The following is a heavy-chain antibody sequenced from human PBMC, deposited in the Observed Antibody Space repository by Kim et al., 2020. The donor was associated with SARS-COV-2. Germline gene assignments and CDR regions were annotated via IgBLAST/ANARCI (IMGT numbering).Heavy chain of an antibody. V-gene: IGHV3-23*01. Sequence: PVKGRFTITRDNTENTLYLQMNSLRAEDTALYYCAKGNTVVVPAARYYWGQGTLVTVSS. CDR3: AKGNTVVVPAARYY. D-gene: IGHD2-2*01. J-gene: IGHJ4*02.